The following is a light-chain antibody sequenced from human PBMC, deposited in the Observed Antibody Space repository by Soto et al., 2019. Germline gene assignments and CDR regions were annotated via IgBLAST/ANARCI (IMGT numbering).Light chain of an antibody. CDR1: SSDVGGYNY. CDR2: EVI. J-gene: IGLJ2*01. V-gene: IGLV2-8*01. CDR3: SSYAGSNVV. Sequence: QSALTQPPSASGSPGQSVTISCTGTSSDVGGYNYVSWYQQHPGKAPKLMIYEVIKRPSGVPDRFSGSKSGNTASLTVSGLQAEDEAGYYCSSYAGSNVVFGGGTKLTVL.